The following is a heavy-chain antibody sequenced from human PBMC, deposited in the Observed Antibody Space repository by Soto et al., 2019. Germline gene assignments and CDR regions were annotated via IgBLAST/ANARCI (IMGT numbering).Heavy chain of an antibody. Sequence: QVQVVQSGAEVKKPGASVKVACKASGYSFDTFGMSWERQAPGQGLEWMGWISIEKGDTKSAQKFQDRVTMTTDTSTSTAYMELRSLTSDDTAVYYCARCYCSVGSCFTCWHFDLWGRGTLVTVSS. CDR3: ARCYCSVGSCFTCWHFDL. V-gene: IGHV1-18*01. J-gene: IGHJ2*01. CDR1: GYSFDTFG. D-gene: IGHD2-15*01. CDR2: ISIEKGDT.